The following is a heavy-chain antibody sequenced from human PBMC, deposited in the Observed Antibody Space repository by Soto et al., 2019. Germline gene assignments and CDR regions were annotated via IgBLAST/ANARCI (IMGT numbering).Heavy chain of an antibody. V-gene: IGHV5-10-1*01. Sequence: GESLMISCKGSGYSFNSYWISSVRQMPGKGLEWMGRIDPSDSYTNYSPSFQGHVTISADKSISTAYLQWSSLKASDTAMHHRATETYYYDSSGYVTFDIWGQGTMLTVSS. CDR1: GYSFNSYW. J-gene: IGHJ3*02. CDR2: IDPSDSYT. CDR3: ATETYYYDSSGYVTFDI. D-gene: IGHD3-22*01.